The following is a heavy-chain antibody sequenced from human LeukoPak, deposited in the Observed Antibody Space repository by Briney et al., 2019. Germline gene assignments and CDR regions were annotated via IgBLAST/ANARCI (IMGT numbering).Heavy chain of an antibody. CDR3: ARGAPSDY. Sequence: NPSGTLSLTCTVSGGSISSGSISSYYWSWVRQPAGKGLEWIGRIYTSGTTNYNPSLKSRVTMSVDTSKNQFSLKLNSVTAADTAVYYCARGAPSDYWGQGTLVTVSS. J-gene: IGHJ4*02. CDR2: IYTSGTT. CDR1: GGSISSGSISSYY. V-gene: IGHV4-61*02.